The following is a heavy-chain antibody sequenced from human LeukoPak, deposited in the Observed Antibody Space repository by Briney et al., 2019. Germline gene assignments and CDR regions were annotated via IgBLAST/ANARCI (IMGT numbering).Heavy chain of an antibody. D-gene: IGHD3-10*01. Sequence: SVKVSRKASGGTFSSYAISWVRQAPGRGLEWMGGIIPIFGTANYAQKFQGRVTITADESTSTAYMELSSLRSEDTAVYYCARTMVRGYYFDYWGQGTLVTVSS. J-gene: IGHJ4*02. CDR2: IIPIFGTA. CDR3: ARTMVRGYYFDY. CDR1: GGTFSSYA. V-gene: IGHV1-69*01.